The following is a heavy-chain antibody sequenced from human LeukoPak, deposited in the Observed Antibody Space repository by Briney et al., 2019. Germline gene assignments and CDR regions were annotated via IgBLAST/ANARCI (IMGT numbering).Heavy chain of an antibody. CDR1: GGTFSSYA. CDR3: ARVGSGATRGAFDI. Sequence: SVKVSCKASGGTFSSYAISWVRQAPGQGLEWMGGIIPIFGTANYAQKFQGRVTITTGESTSTAYMELSSLRSEDTAVYYCARVGSGATRGAFDIWGQGTMVTVSS. V-gene: IGHV1-69*05. D-gene: IGHD4/OR15-4a*01. CDR2: IIPIFGTA. J-gene: IGHJ3*02.